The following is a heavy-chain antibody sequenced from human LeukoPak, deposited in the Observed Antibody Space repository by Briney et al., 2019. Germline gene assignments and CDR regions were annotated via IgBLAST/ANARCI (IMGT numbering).Heavy chain of an antibody. CDR1: GGSISSYF. J-gene: IGHJ2*01. CDR2: IYYSGST. V-gene: IGHV4-59*08. Sequence: SETLSLTCTVSGGSISSYFWSWIRQPPGKGLEWIGYIYYSGSTNYNPSLKSRVTISVDTSKNQFSLKLSSVTAADTAVYYCARRHPNYHSSGYYWYFDLWGRGTLVTVSS. D-gene: IGHD3-22*01. CDR3: ARRHPNYHSSGYYWYFDL.